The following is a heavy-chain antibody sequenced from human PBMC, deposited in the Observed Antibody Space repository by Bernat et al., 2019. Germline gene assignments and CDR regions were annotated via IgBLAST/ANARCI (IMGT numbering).Heavy chain of an antibody. J-gene: IGHJ5*02. V-gene: IGHV1-2*06. D-gene: IGHD3-10*01. CDR1: GYTFTGYY. CDR2: INPNSGGT. CDR3: ARDLTMVQEVNWFDP. Sequence: QVQLVQSGAEVKKPGASVKVSCKASGYTFTGYYMHWVRQAPGQGLEWMGRINPNSGGTNYAQKFQGRVTMTRDTSISTAYMERSRLRSDDTAVYYCARDLTMVQEVNWFDPWGQGTLVTVSS.